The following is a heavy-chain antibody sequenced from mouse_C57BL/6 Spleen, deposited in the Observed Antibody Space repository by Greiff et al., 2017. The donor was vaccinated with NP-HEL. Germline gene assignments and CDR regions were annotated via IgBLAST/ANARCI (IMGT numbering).Heavy chain of an antibody. Sequence: VQLQQSGAELVKPGASVKLSCKASGYTFTSYWMQWVKQRPGQGLEWIGEIDPSDSYTNYNQKFKGKATLTVATSSSTAYMQLSSLTSEDSAVYYCARSTTVVATDYAMDYWGQGTSVTVSS. CDR3: ARSTTVVATDYAMDY. CDR1: GYTFTSYW. D-gene: IGHD1-1*01. J-gene: IGHJ4*01. CDR2: IDPSDSYT. V-gene: IGHV1-50*01.